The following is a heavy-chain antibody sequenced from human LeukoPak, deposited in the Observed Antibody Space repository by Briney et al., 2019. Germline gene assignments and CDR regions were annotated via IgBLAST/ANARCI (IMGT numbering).Heavy chain of an antibody. CDR1: DGSISGYY. D-gene: IGHD6-13*01. V-gene: IGHV4-4*07. CDR2: IYTSGST. CDR3: ARATGYSSSYYYYYYMDV. J-gene: IGHJ6*03. Sequence: PSETLSLTCTVSDGSISGYYWNWIRQPAGKGLEWLGRIYTSGSTNYNPSLKTRVTMSVDTSKNQFSLKLSSVTAADTAVYYCARATGYSSSYYYYYYMDVWGKGTTVTVSS.